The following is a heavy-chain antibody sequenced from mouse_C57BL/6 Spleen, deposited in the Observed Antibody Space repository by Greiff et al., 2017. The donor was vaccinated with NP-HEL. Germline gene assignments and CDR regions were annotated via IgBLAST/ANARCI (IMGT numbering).Heavy chain of an antibody. Sequence: QVQLQQPGAELVRPGTSVKLSCKASGYTFTSYWMHWVKQRPGQGLEWIGVIDPSDSYTNYNQKFKGKATLTVDTSSSTAYMQLSRLTSEDSAVYDCARSGGYDEDYAMGYWGQGTSVTVSS. CDR3: ARSGGYDEDYAMGY. J-gene: IGHJ4*01. CDR2: IDPSDSYT. CDR1: GYTFTSYW. D-gene: IGHD2-2*01. V-gene: IGHV1-59*01.